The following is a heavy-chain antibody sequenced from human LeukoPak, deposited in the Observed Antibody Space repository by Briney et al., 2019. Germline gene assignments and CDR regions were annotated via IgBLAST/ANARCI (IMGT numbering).Heavy chain of an antibody. CDR3: ARDREAYYIAARLNYYYYGMDV. J-gene: IGHJ6*02. D-gene: IGHD6-6*01. CDR2: IKQDGSEK. Sequence: GGSLRLSCAASGFTFSSYWMSWVRQAPGKGLEWVANIKQDGSEKYYVDSVKGRFTISRDNAKNSLYLQMNSLRAEDTAVYYCARDREAYYIAARLNYYYYGMDVWGQGTTVTVSS. V-gene: IGHV3-7*01. CDR1: GFTFSSYW.